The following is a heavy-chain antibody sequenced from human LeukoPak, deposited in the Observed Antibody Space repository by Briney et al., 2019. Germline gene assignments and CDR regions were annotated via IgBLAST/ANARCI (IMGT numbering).Heavy chain of an antibody. CDR2: ISSDGVNK. Sequence: GGSLRLSCAASGFTFSSFGMNWVRQAPGKGLEWVAVISSDGVNKYSADSVKGRFTTSRDNSKNTLYLQMNSLRAADTVVYYCAKGQNYYDGSGYYSTDYWGQGTPVTVSS. D-gene: IGHD3-22*01. V-gene: IGHV3-30*18. CDR3: AKGQNYYDGSGYYSTDY. J-gene: IGHJ4*02. CDR1: GFTFSSFG.